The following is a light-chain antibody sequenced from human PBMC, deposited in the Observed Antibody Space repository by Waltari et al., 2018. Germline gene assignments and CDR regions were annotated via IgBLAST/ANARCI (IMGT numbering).Light chain of an antibody. CDR1: SADGGGSNY. CDR3: SSFAGSNAVL. J-gene: IGLJ2*01. Sequence: QSALTQPPSASGSPGQSVTISCTGTSADGGGSNYVSWYQQHPGKAPKFLIYQVSNRPSGVPDRFSGSKSGNTASLTVSGLQAEDEADYYCSSFAGSNAVLFGGGTKLTVL. CDR2: QVS. V-gene: IGLV2-8*01.